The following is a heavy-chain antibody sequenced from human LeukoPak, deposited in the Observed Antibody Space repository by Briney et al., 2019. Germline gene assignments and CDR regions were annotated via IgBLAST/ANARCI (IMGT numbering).Heavy chain of an antibody. Sequence: SVKVSCKASGGTFSSYAISWVRQAPGQGLEWMGGIIPIFGTANYAQKFQGRVTITTDESTSTAYMELSSLRFEDTAVYYCARDLGSEAAADNVGVAFDIWGQGTMVTVSS. CDR3: ARDLGSEAAADNVGVAFDI. V-gene: IGHV1-69*05. CDR2: IIPIFGTA. D-gene: IGHD6-13*01. J-gene: IGHJ3*02. CDR1: GGTFSSYA.